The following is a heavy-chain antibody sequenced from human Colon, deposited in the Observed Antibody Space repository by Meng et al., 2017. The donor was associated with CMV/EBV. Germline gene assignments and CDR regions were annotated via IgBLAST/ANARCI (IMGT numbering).Heavy chain of an antibody. V-gene: IGHV2-5*02. CDR2: IHGDDTN. CDR3: VQRHSSSTGEVH. CDR1: GFSLSTITVS. J-gene: IGHJ4*02. Sequence: QTHVKESGLPRLNPTKPCTLPCSFSGFSLSTITVSVGWTRQPPGKALEWLALIHGDDTNEYNPSLSNRLTVTRDTSKNQVFLTLTNVDPVDTGTYYCVQRHSSSTGEVHWGQGTLVTSPQ. D-gene: IGHD6-6*01.